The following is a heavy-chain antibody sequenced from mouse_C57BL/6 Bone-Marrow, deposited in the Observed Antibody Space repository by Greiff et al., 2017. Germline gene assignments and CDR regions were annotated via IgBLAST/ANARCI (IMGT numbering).Heavy chain of an antibody. CDR3: TAGTEVADWYFDV. V-gene: IGHV14-4*01. CDR2: IDPENGDT. CDR1: GFNIKDDY. D-gene: IGHD1-1*01. J-gene: IGHJ1*03. Sequence: VQLKESGAELVRPGASVKLSCTASGFNIKDDYMHWVKQRPEQGLEWIGWIDPENGDTEYATKFQGKATITADTSSNTAYLQLSSLTSEDTAVYYCTAGTEVADWYFDVWGRGTTVTVSA.